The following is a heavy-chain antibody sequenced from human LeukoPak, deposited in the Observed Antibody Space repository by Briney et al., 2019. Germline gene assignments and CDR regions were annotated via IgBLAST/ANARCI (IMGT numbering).Heavy chain of an antibody. V-gene: IGHV1-18*01. J-gene: IGHJ4*02. Sequence: GASVKVSCKASGYTFISHGISWVRQAPGQGLEWMGWISTYNGNTNFAQKLQGRVTMTTDTSTSTAYMELRSLGSDDTAVYYCARDRRDYYDTSGFDFWGQGTLVTVSS. CDR1: GYTFISHG. CDR3: ARDRRDYYDTSGFDF. D-gene: IGHD3-22*01. CDR2: ISTYNGNT.